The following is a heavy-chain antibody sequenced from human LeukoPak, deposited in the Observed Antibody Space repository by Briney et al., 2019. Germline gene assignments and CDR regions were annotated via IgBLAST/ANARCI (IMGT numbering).Heavy chain of an antibody. V-gene: IGHV3-48*04. CDR1: GFTFSSYS. Sequence: GGSLRLSCAVSGFTFSSYSMNWVRQAPGKGLEWVSYISSSSSIIYYADSVKGRFTFSRDNAKNSLYLQMNSLRAEDTPVYYCARGVWFGELFHGMDVWGQGTTVTVSS. CDR2: ISSSSSII. D-gene: IGHD3-10*01. J-gene: IGHJ6*02. CDR3: ARGVWFGELFHGMDV.